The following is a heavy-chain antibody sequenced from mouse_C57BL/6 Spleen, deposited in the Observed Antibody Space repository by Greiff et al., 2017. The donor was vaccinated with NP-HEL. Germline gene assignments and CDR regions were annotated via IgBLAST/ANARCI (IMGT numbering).Heavy chain of an antibody. J-gene: IGHJ4*01. CDR1: GYTFTSYW. CDR3: ARGPITTVVAQYDYAMDY. V-gene: IGHV1-53*01. D-gene: IGHD1-1*01. CDR2: INPSNGGT. Sequence: QVQLQQPGTELVKPGASVKLSCKASGYTFTSYWMHWVKQRPGQGLEWIGNINPSNGGTNYNEKFKSKATLTVDKSSSTAYMQLSSLTSEDSAVYYCARGPITTVVAQYDYAMDYWGQGTSVTVSS.